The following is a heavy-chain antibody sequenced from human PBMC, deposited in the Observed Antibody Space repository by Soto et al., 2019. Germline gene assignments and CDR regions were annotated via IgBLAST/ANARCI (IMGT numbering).Heavy chain of an antibody. V-gene: IGHV1-69*13. CDR2: IIPIFGTA. J-gene: IGHJ4*02. D-gene: IGHD3-22*01. CDR1: GGTFSSYA. CDR3: AKAYDSIRYYFDY. Sequence: ASVKVSCKASGGTFSSYALSWLRQAPGQGLEWMGGIIPIFGTANYAQRFQGRVTITADESTSTAYMELSSLKSEDTAVYYCAKAYDSIRYYFDYWGQGTLVTVSS.